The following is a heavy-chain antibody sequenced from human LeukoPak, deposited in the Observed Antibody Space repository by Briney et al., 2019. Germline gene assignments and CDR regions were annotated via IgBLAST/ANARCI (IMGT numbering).Heavy chain of an antibody. CDR1: GFTFSDSY. D-gene: IGHD2-21*01. V-gene: IGHV3-11*04. CDR3: ARAVVHISRFDP. CDR2: ISGSGRDI. J-gene: IGHJ5*02. Sequence: GGSLRLSCAASGFTFSDSYMTWVRQAPGKGVEWVAYISGSGRDINYSDSVKGRFTISRDNAKNSLYLQMSSLRVEDTAVYYCARAVVHISRFDPWGQGTLVTVSS.